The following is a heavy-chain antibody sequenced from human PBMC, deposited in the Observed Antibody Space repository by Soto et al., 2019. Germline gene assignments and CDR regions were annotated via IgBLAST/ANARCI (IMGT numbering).Heavy chain of an antibody. V-gene: IGHV1-69*12. CDR2: IIPIFGTA. CDR1: GDTFTTYA. D-gene: IGHD2-2*01. Sequence: QVQLVQSGAEVKKPGSSVKVSCKASGDTFTTYAISWVRQAPGQGLEWMGGIIPIFGTANYAQMFQGRVTITADESTSTDHMELSSLRSEDTAVYYCARDPCISTTCYHDYWGQGTLVTVSS. CDR3: ARDPCISTTCYHDY. J-gene: IGHJ4*02.